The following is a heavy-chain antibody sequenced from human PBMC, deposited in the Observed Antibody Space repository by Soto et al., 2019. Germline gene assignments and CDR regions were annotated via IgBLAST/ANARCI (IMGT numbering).Heavy chain of an antibody. CDR3: ARDGLTFGGE. J-gene: IGHJ4*02. D-gene: IGHD3-16*01. Sequence: EVHLVEAGGGLVKPGESLTLSCAASGFTFGSFTLNWVRQAPGKGLEWVSSISSSSAYIYYAESVKGRFTISRDNARSTRYLQMNSLRLDDTAVYFCARDGLTFGGEWGQGTLVAVSS. CDR2: ISSSSAYI. CDR1: GFTFGSFT. V-gene: IGHV3-21*06.